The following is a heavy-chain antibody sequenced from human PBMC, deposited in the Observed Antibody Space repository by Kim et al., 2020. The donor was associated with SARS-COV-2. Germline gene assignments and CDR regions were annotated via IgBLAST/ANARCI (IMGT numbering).Heavy chain of an antibody. V-gene: IGHV4-34*01. CDR2: INHSGST. J-gene: IGHJ4*02. D-gene: IGHD3-22*01. Sequence: SETLSLTCAVYGGSFSGYYWSWIRQPPGKGLEWIGEINHSGSTNYNPSLKSRVTISVDTSKNQFSLKLSSVTAADTAVYYCARARTYYYDNKDKNDFDYWGQGTLVTVSS. CDR3: ARARTYYYDNKDKNDFDY. CDR1: GGSFSGYY.